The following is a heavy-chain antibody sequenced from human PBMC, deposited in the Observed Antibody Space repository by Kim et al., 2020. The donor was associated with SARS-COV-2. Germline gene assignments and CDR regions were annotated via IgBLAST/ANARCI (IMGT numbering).Heavy chain of an antibody. CDR1: GFTFSSHP. CDR2: VAYDGTNK. D-gene: IGHD2-2*01. CDR3: ARDRCLPGATCHYYYGVDV. V-gene: IGHV3-30-3*01. J-gene: IGHJ6*02. Sequence: LSLTCAASGFTFSSHPMHWVRQAPGKGLEWVAAVAYDGTNKYYADFVEGRFTISRDNSRNTLYLQMHSLRIEDTAMYYCARDRCLPGATCHYYYGVDVWGQGTTVTVSS.